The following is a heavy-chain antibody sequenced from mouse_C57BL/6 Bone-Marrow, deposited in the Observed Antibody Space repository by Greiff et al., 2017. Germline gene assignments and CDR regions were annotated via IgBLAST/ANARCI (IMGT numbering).Heavy chain of an antibody. D-gene: IGHD3-2*02. CDR2: IYPSDSET. Sequence: VQLQQPGAELVRPGSSVKLSCKASGYTFTSYWMDWVKQRPGQGLEWIGEIYPSDSETHYNQKFKGKATLTVDKSSSTAYMQLSSLTSEDSAVXYCARKKGTAQDTYYYAMDYWGQGTTVTVSS. CDR3: ARKKGTAQDTYYYAMDY. CDR1: GYTFTSYW. J-gene: IGHJ4*01. V-gene: IGHV1-61*01.